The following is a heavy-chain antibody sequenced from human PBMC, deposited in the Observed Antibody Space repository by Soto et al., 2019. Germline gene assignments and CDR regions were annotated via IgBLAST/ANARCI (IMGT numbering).Heavy chain of an antibody. CDR2: VYYRGTT. CDR3: VRHQRYSSGCYIDY. D-gene: IGHD6-19*01. J-gene: IGHJ4*02. V-gene: IGHV4-39*01. CDR1: GGSINSANYY. Sequence: QLQLQESGPGLVKPSETLSLTCTVSGGSINSANYYWGWIRQPPGKGLEWIGNVYYRGTTYYNPSLKGRVTISVDTSKNQFSLKLSSVTAADSAVFFCVRHQRYSSGCYIDYWGQGTPVTASS.